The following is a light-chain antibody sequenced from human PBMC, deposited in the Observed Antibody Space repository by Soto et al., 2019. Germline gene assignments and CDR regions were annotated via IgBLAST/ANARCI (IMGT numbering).Light chain of an antibody. CDR1: QSVSSN. J-gene: IGKJ5*01. CDR2: GAS. CDR3: QQYNNWPIT. V-gene: IGKV3-15*01. Sequence: EIVMTQSPATLSVSPGEGATLSCGASQSVSSNLAWYQQKPGQAPRLLIYGASTRATGIPARFSGSGSGTEFTLTISSLQSEDFAIYYCQQYNNWPITFGQGTRLEIK.